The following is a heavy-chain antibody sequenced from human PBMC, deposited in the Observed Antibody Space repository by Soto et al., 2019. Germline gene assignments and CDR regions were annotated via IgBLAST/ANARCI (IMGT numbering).Heavy chain of an antibody. V-gene: IGHV4-31*03. CDR1: GGSISNANYY. CDR3: ARGVLIAAAGGFDY. Sequence: KTSETLSLTCTVSGGSISNANYYWSWIRHHPGKGLEWIGYIYYTGTTYYSPSLESRVAISVDTSQNQFSLKLGAVTAADTAVYYCARGVLIAAAGGFDYWGQGTLVTVSS. CDR2: IYYTGTT. D-gene: IGHD6-13*01. J-gene: IGHJ4*02.